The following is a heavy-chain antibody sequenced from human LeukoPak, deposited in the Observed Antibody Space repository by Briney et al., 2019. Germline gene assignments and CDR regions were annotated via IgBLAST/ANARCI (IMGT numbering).Heavy chain of an antibody. V-gene: IGHV3-23*01. CDR3: ARRVTVGNEWGDFDI. J-gene: IGHJ3*02. CDR2: ISGSGDRA. Sequence: GGSLRLSCAASGFTFSSYAMSWVRQAPGKGLEWVSTISGSGDRAYHGDSVKGRFTISRDNSKSTLYLQMNSLRAEDTAVYYCARRVTVGNEWGDFDIWGQGTMVTVS. CDR1: GFTFSSYA. D-gene: IGHD1-26*01.